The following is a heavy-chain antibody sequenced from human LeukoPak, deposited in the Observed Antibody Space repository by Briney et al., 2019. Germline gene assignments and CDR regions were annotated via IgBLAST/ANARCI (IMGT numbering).Heavy chain of an antibody. V-gene: IGHV3-21*01. CDR2: ISSSSYI. J-gene: IGHJ4*02. CDR1: GFTFSSYS. Sequence: PGGSLRLSCAASGFTFSSYSMNWVRQAPGKGLEWVSSISSSSYIYYADSVKGRFTISRDNAKNSLYLQMNSLRAEDTAVYYCARDSSGSYYFDYWGQGTLVTVSS. CDR3: ARDSSGSYYFDY. D-gene: IGHD3-22*01.